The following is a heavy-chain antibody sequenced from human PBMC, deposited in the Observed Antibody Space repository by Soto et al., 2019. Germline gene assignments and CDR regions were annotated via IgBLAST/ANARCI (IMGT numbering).Heavy chain of an antibody. J-gene: IGHJ6*02. CDR2: IYYSGST. CDR1: GGSISSGDYY. V-gene: IGHV4-30-4*01. D-gene: IGHD3-10*01. Sequence: SETLSLTCTVSGGSISSGDYYWSWIRQPPGKGLEWIGYIYYSGSTYYNPSLKRRVTISVDTSKNQFSLKLSSVTAADTAVYYCASAINYGSGSYLDCYYGMDVWGQGTTVTVSS. CDR3: ASAINYGSGSYLDCYYGMDV.